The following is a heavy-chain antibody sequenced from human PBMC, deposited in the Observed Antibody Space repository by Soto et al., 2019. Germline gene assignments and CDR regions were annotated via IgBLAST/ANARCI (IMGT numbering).Heavy chain of an antibody. J-gene: IGHJ4*02. CDR1: GGTFSSDS. V-gene: IGHV1-69*12. D-gene: IGHD2-15*01. CDR2: IIPMFDTP. CDR3: ARSGGLDRDFNY. Sequence: QVQLVQSGAEVKKPGSSVKVSCKASGGTFSSDSFSWVRQAPGQGLEWMGGIIPMFDTPIYAQKFQDRDTITADESTSTASMQLSSLRSGDTAVYYCARSGGLDRDFNYWGQGSLVTVSS.